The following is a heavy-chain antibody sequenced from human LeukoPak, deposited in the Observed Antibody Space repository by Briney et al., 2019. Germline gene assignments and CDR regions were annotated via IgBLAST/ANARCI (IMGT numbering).Heavy chain of an antibody. Sequence: SETLSLTCAVYGGSFSGYYWSWIRQPPGKGLGWSGEINHSGSTNYNPSLKRRVTISVDTSKNQFSLKLSSVTAADTAVYYCASVRTIWGSYRHDYWGQGTLVTVSS. CDR2: INHSGST. CDR3: ASVRTIWGSYRHDY. J-gene: IGHJ4*02. D-gene: IGHD3-16*02. V-gene: IGHV4-34*01. CDR1: GGSFSGYY.